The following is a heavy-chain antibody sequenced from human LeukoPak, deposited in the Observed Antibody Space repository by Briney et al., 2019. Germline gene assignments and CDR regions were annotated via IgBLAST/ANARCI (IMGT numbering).Heavy chain of an antibody. CDR2: IDSDSSTM. CDR3: ASPFDY. CDR1: GFSFSTYS. V-gene: IGHV3-48*04. Sequence: GGSLRLSCAASGFSFSTYSMNWVRQAPGKGLEWVSYIDSDSSTMYYADSVRSRFTISRDNAKNSLYLQMNSLRAEDTAVYYCASPFDYWGQGTLVTVSS. J-gene: IGHJ4*02.